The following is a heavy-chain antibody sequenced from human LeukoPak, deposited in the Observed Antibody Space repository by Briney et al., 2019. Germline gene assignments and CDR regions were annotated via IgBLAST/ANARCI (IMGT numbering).Heavy chain of an antibody. Sequence: KSGGSLRLSCAASGFTFSSYSMNWVRQAPGKGLEWVSSISSSSSYIYYADSVKGRFTISRDNAKNSLYLQMNSLRAEDTAVYYCARAQSSFKDDSSGYFDYWGQGTLVTVSS. CDR2: ISSSSSYI. J-gene: IGHJ4*02. CDR1: GFTFSSYS. CDR3: ARAQSSFKDDSSGYFDY. V-gene: IGHV3-21*01. D-gene: IGHD3-22*01.